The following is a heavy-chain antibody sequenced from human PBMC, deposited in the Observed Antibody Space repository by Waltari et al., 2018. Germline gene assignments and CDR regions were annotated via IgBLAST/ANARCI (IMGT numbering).Heavy chain of an antibody. V-gene: IGHV5-51*01. CDR2: IYPGDTDT. Sequence: EVQLVQSGAEVKKPGESLTISCKGSGYSFTSYWIGWVRQLPGKGLEWMGIIYPGDTDTRYSPPFQGQVTISADKSISTAYLQWSSLKASDTAMYYCARPSYCTNGVCYRLDYWGQGTLVTVSS. CDR1: GYSFTSYW. D-gene: IGHD2-8*01. CDR3: ARPSYCTNGVCYRLDY. J-gene: IGHJ4*02.